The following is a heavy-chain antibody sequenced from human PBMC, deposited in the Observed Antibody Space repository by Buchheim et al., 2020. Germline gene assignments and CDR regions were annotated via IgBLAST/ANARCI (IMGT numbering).Heavy chain of an antibody. D-gene: IGHD5-24*01. Sequence: QVQLVESGGGVVQPGRSLRLSCAASGFTFSSYGMHWVRQAPGKGLEWVAVIWYDGSNKYYADSVKGRFTISRDNSKNTLYLKMNSMRAEDTAVYYCARGSSDGYNSNHDYWGQGTL. V-gene: IGHV3-33*01. CDR1: GFTFSSYG. J-gene: IGHJ4*02. CDR2: IWYDGSNK. CDR3: ARGSSDGYNSNHDY.